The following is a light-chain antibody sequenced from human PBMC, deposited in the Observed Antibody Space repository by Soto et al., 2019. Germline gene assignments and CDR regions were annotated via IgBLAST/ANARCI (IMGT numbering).Light chain of an antibody. Sequence: QAGLTHPPSVSGTPGQRVIISFSGSRSNIGSNSVNWYQQLPGTAPKLLIYINDQRPSGVPDRFSGSTSGTSVSLAISGLQSEDEADYYCASWDDRLKGYVSGTGSKVTVL. CDR3: ASWDDRLKGYV. J-gene: IGLJ1*01. V-gene: IGLV1-44*01. CDR1: RSNIGSNS. CDR2: IND.